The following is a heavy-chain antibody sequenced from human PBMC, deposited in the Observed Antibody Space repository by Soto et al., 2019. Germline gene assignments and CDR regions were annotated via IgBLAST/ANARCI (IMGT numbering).Heavy chain of an antibody. J-gene: IGHJ4*02. D-gene: IGHD3-10*01. CDR3: ARHFVAVVIKGWGY. CDR1: GGSIDRSNYY. CDR2: TYYNGNA. V-gene: IGHV4-39*01. Sequence: QLQLQESGPGLVKPSETLSLTCNVSGGSIDRSNYYWDWLRQPPGKGLEWIGTTYYNGNAYYNPSLKSRVSMSVDTSKNQFSLKLVSGTAADTAVYYCARHFVAVVIKGWGYWGQGTLVTVSS.